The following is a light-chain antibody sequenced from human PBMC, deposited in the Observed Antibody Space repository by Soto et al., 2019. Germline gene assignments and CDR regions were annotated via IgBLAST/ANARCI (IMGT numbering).Light chain of an antibody. CDR2: AAS. CDR1: QSISSY. CDR3: QQANSFPLT. Sequence: DIQMTQSPSSLSASVVDRITITCRASQSISSYLNWYQQKPGKAPKLLIYAASSLQSGVPSRFSGSGSGTDFTLTISSLQPEDFATYYCQQANSFPLTFGGGTKVDIK. V-gene: IGKV1-39*01. J-gene: IGKJ4*01.